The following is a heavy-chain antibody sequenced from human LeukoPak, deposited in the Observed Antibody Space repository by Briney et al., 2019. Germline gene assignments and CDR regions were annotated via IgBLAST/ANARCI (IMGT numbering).Heavy chain of an antibody. J-gene: IGHJ4*02. V-gene: IGHV3-48*04. CDR3: ARAGSCSSTSCPIKDDFDY. CDR2: ISSGSSTL. Sequence: GGSLRLSCVASGFTFSIYTMKWVRQAPGEGLEWLSYISSGSSTLYYADSVKGRFTVSRDNAKNSLFLQMNSLRAEDTAVYDCARAGSCSSTSCPIKDDFDYWGQGTLVTVSS. CDR1: GFTFSIYT. D-gene: IGHD2-2*01.